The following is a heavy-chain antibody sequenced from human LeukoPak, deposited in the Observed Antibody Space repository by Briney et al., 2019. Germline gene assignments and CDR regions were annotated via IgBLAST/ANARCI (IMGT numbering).Heavy chain of an antibody. Sequence: GGSLRLSCAASGFTFSSYSMKWVRQAPGKGLEWVSYISSSSSTIYYADSVKGRFTISRDNAKNSLYLQMNSLRDEDTAVYYCARAFGYCTNGVCYFDNWGRGTLVTVSS. CDR3: ARAFGYCTNGVCYFDN. CDR2: ISSSSSTI. J-gene: IGHJ4*02. CDR1: GFTFSSYS. V-gene: IGHV3-48*02. D-gene: IGHD2-8*01.